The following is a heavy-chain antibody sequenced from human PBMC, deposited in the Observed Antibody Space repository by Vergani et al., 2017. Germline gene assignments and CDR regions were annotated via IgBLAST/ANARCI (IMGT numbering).Heavy chain of an antibody. CDR1: GDSVSSNSAA. CDR2: TYYRSKWYH. CDR3: ASAGYYSGSYGDWFDP. D-gene: IGHD1-26*01. V-gene: IGHV6-1*01. Sequence: QVQLQQSGPGLVKPSQTLSLTCAISGDSVSSNSAAWNWISQSPSRGLKWLGRTYYRSKWYHAYAVSVKSRITINPDTSKNQFYLQLNSVTPEDTAVYYCASAGYYSGSYGDWFDPWGQGTLVTVSS. J-gene: IGHJ5*02.